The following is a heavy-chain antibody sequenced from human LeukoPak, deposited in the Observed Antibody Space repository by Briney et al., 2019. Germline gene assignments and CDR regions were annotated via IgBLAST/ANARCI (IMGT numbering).Heavy chain of an antibody. Sequence: GASVKASCKASGYTFTGYYMHWVRQAPGQGLEWMGWINPNSGGTNYAQKFQGRVTMTRDTSISTAYMELSRLRSDDTAVYYCARQWIGRAGYYYGMDVWGQGTTVTVSS. V-gene: IGHV1-2*02. D-gene: IGHD2-2*03. CDR3: ARQWIGRAGYYYGMDV. CDR2: INPNSGGT. CDR1: GYTFTGYY. J-gene: IGHJ6*02.